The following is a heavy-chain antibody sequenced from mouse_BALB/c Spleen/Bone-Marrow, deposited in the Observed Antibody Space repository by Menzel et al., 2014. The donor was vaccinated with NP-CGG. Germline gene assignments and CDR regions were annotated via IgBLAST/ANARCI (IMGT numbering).Heavy chain of an antibody. V-gene: IGHV1S81*02. J-gene: IGHJ4*01. CDR3: TRRSLLSDYYSMDY. CDR1: GYIFTSYY. CDR2: INPSNGGT. Sequence: QVQLKESGAELVKPGASVKLSCKASGYIFTSYYLCWVKQRPGQGLEWIGEINPSNGGTNFNVRFKSKASLTVDKSSSTAYMQLNSLTSEDSAVYYCTRRSLLSDYYSMDYWGQGTSVTVSS. D-gene: IGHD2-10*01.